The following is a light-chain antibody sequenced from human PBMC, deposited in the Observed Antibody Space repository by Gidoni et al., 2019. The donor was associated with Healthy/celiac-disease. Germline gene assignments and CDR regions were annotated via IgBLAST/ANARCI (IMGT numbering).Light chain of an antibody. CDR1: SSDVGGYNY. CDR2: HVS. Sequence: QSALTQPASVSGSPGSPITISCTGTSSDVGGYNYVSWYQQHPGKAPKLMIYHVSNRPSGVSNRFSGSKSGNTASLTISGLQAEDEADYYCSSYTSSSTLWVFGGGTKLTVL. J-gene: IGLJ3*02. V-gene: IGLV2-14*01. CDR3: SSYTSSSTLWV.